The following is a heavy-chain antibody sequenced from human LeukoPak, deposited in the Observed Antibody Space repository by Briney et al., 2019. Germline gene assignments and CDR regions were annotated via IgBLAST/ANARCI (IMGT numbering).Heavy chain of an antibody. J-gene: IGHJ5*02. Sequence: PSETLSLTCTVSGGSVSSYYWSWIRQPPGKGLEWIGYIYYSGSTNYNPSPKSRVTISVDTYKNQFSLKLSSVTAADTAVYYCARDLGVVVPAAIFDPWGQGTLVTVSS. V-gene: IGHV4-59*02. CDR1: GGSVSSYY. CDR2: IYYSGST. CDR3: ARDLGVVVPAAIFDP. D-gene: IGHD2-2*01.